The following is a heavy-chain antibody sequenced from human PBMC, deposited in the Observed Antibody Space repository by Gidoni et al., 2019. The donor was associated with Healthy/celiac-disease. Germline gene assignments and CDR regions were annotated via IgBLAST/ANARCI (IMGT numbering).Heavy chain of an antibody. CDR2: TYYSGGT. J-gene: IGHJ5*02. V-gene: IGHV4-39*07. CDR1: GGSISSSSYY. CDR3: ASIKQLELLPNWFDP. D-gene: IGHD1-7*01. Sequence: QLQLQESGPGLVKPSETLSLTCTVSGGSISSSSYYWGWIRQLPGKGLEWIGSTYYSGGTYYNPSLKSRVTISVDTSKNQFSLKLSSVTAADTAVYYCASIKQLELLPNWFDPWGQGTLVTVSS.